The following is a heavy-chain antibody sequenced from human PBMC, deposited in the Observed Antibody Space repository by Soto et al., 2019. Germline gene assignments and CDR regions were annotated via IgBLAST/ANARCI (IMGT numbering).Heavy chain of an antibody. D-gene: IGHD3-3*01. CDR2: IVVGSGNT. J-gene: IGHJ6*03. Sequence: ASVKVSCKASGFTFTSSAMQWVRQARGQRLEWIGWIVVGSGNTNYAQKFQERVTITRDMSTSTAYMELSSLRSEDTAVYYCAAVLDFWSGYYTVPNYYMDVWGKGTTVTVSS. CDR1: GFTFTSSA. V-gene: IGHV1-58*02. CDR3: AAVLDFWSGYYTVPNYYMDV.